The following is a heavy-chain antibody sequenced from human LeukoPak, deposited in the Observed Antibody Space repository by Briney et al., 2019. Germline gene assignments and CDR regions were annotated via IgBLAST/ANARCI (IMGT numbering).Heavy chain of an antibody. V-gene: IGHV3-21*04. CDR3: ARRRIQLWLLAAYSDY. J-gene: IGHJ4*02. CDR1: GFTFSSYS. CDR2: ISSSSSYI. D-gene: IGHD5-18*01. Sequence: GGSLRLSCAASGFTFSSYSMNWVRQAPEKGLEWVSSISSSSSYIYYADSVKGRFTISRDNAKNSLYLQMNSLRAEDTAVYYCARRRIQLWLLAAYSDYWGQGTLVTVSS.